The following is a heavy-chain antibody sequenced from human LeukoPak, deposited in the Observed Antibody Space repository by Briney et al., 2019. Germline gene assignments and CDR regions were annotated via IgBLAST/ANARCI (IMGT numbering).Heavy chain of an antibody. J-gene: IGHJ4*02. D-gene: IGHD1-14*01. CDR3: AREIVGGFNPGAY. CDR2: IHRSGST. V-gene: IGHV4-4*02. Sequence: AQTLSLTCTVSLDSTTSNFRSWVRQHPGKGLEWIGEIHRSGSTNYNPCLQSRVTISIDRSKNQIALELSSVTAADTAVYYCAREIVGGFNPGAYWGQGTLVTVSS. CDR1: LDSTTSNF.